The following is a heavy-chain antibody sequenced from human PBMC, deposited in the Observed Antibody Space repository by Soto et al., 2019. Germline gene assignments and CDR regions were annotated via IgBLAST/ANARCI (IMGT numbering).Heavy chain of an antibody. J-gene: IGHJ6*02. CDR3: ARDEYSSSSLGNYYGMDV. CDR2: IIPIFGTA. Sequence: SVKVSCKASGGTFSSYAISWVRQAPGQGLEWMGGIIPIFGTANYAQKFQGRVTITADESTSTAYMELSSLRSEDTAVYYCARDEYSSSSLGNYYGMDVWGQGTTVTVSS. D-gene: IGHD6-6*01. CDR1: GGTFSSYA. V-gene: IGHV1-69*13.